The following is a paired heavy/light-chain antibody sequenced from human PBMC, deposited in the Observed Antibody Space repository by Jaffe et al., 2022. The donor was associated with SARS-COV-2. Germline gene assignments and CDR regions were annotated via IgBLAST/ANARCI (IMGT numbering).Light chain of an antibody. Sequence: DIVMTQSPDSLAVSLGERATINCKSSQSLFYNSNNKNYLAWYQQKPGQPPKLLIYWASTRESGVPDRFSGSGSATDFTLTISSLQAEDVAVYYCQQYYTAPYTFGQGTKLEI. CDR2: WAS. CDR3: QQYYTAPYT. V-gene: IGKV4-1*01. CDR1: QSLFYNSNNKNY. J-gene: IGKJ2*01.
Heavy chain of an antibody. CDR3: AGGRATVTTFYYYYYMDV. V-gene: IGHV4-34*01. J-gene: IGHJ6*03. D-gene: IGHD4-17*01. CDR2: INHSGST. Sequence: QVQLQQWGAGLLKPSETLSLTCAVYGGSFRGYYWSWIRQPPGKGLEWIGEINHSGSTNYKSSLKSRVTISVDTSKNQFSLKLSSVTAADTAVYYCAGGRATVTTFYYYYYMDVWGKGTTVTVSS. CDR1: GGSFRGYY.